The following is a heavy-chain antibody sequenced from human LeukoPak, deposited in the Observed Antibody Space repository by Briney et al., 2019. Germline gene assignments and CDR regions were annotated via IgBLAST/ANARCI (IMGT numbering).Heavy chain of an antibody. CDR1: GGSISSYY. J-gene: IGHJ4*02. Sequence: SETLSLTCTVSGGSISSYYWSWIRQPPGKGLEWIGYIYYAGSTAYNPSLKSRVTISLDMSKNQFSLKLSFVTAGDTAVYYCASSIQLSSWYFDYWGQGTLVTVSS. CDR3: ASSIQLSSWYFDY. CDR2: IYYAGST. D-gene: IGHD1-1*01. V-gene: IGHV4-59*01.